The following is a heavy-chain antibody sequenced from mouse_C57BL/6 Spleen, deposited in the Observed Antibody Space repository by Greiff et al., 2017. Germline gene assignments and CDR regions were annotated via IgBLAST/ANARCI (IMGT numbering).Heavy chain of an antibody. CDR3: AREGLGHFDY. Sequence: EVQLVESGPGMVKPSQSLSLTCTVTGYSITSGYDWHWIRHFPGNKLEWMGYISYSGSTNYNPSLKSRISITHDTSKNHFFLKLNSVTTEDTATYYCAREGLGHFDYWGQGTTLTVSS. CDR2: ISYSGST. V-gene: IGHV3-1*01. CDR1: GYSITSGYD. J-gene: IGHJ2*01.